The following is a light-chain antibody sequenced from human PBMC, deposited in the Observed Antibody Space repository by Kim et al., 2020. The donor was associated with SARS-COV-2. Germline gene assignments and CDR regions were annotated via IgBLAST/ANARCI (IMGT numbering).Light chain of an antibody. CDR1: SSDIGDSKH. Sequence: QSALTQPASLSGSRGQSITISCIGSSSDIGDSKHVCWYQQHPGKAPKLIIYDITNRPSGLSSRFSGSKSGNTVSLTISGLQGEDEAVYYCSSYTTSGTLVFGGGTKVTVL. CDR2: DIT. V-gene: IGLV2-14*03. CDR3: SSYTTSGTLV. J-gene: IGLJ2*01.